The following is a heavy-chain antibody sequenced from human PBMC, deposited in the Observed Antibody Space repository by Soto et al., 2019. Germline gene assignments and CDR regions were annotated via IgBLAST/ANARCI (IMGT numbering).Heavy chain of an antibody. V-gene: IGHV3-73*01. J-gene: IGHJ6*02. Sequence: GGSLRLSCAASGFTFSGSAMHWVRQASGKGLEWVGRIRSKANSYATAYAASVKGRFTISRDDSKNTAYLQMNSLKTEDTAVYYCTSLLDIVVVVAAHAGYYGMDVWGQGTTVTGSS. CDR2: IRSKANSYAT. CDR3: TSLLDIVVVVAAHAGYYGMDV. CDR1: GFTFSGSA. D-gene: IGHD2-15*01.